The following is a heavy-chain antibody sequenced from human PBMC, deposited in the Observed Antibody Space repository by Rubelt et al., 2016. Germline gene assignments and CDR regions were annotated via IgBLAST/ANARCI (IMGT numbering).Heavy chain of an antibody. CDR2: VSAYNGNT. J-gene: IGHJ4*02. D-gene: IGHD6-13*01. CDR1: GYTFSNYG. V-gene: IGHV1-18*01. CDR3: ARDPHPYSSSWYGSDY. Sequence: SGAEVKKPGASVKVSCKASGYTFSNYGVTWVRQAPGQGLEWMGWVSAYNGNTNYVQKLQGRLTMTTDTSTNTAYMELRSLRSDDTAVYYCARDPHPYSSSWYGSDYWCQGTLVTVSS.